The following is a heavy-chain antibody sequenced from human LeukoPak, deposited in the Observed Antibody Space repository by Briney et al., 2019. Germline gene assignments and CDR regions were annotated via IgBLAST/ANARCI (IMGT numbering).Heavy chain of an antibody. J-gene: IGHJ4*02. CDR3: ARDQGALAEPDYFDY. V-gene: IGHV3-30*04. D-gene: IGHD6-19*01. CDR2: ISYDGSNK. CDR1: GFTFSSYA. Sequence: QSGGSLRLSCAASGFTFSSYAMHWVRQAPGKGLEWVAVISYDGSNKYYADSVKGRFTISRDNSKNTLYLQMNSLRAEDTAVYYCARDQGALAEPDYFDYWRQGTLVTVSS.